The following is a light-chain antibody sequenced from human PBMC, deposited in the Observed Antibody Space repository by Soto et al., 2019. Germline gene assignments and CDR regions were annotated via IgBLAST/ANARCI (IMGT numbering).Light chain of an antibody. Sequence: DIQMTQSPPSLSASVGDRITITCRASQGISNFLAWYQQKPGKIPQLLIYAASTLQSGVPSRFTGSGSGTDFTLTISSLQPEDVATYYCQKYNSAPLTFGGGTKVEIK. V-gene: IGKV1-27*01. CDR2: AAS. CDR3: QKYNSAPLT. J-gene: IGKJ4*01. CDR1: QGISNF.